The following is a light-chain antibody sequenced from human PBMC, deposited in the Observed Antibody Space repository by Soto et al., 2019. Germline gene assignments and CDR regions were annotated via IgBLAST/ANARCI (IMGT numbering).Light chain of an antibody. CDR3: QQYNSYSSLT. Sequence: DHQMTQSPSTLSASVGDRVTITCRASQSISSWLAWYQQKPGKAPKLLIYDASSLESGVPSRFSGSGSGTEFTLTISSLQPDDLATYYCQQYNSYSSLTVGGGTKGDIK. CDR1: QSISSW. V-gene: IGKV1-5*01. CDR2: DAS. J-gene: IGKJ4*01.